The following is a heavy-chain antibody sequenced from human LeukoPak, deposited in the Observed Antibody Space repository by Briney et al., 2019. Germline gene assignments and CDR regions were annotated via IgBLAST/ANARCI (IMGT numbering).Heavy chain of an antibody. CDR1: GFTFSSYG. CDR2: ITSSGGST. J-gene: IGHJ4*02. CDR3: AKSTFCGGDCYSRRSDY. V-gene: IGHV3-23*01. D-gene: IGHD2-21*02. Sequence: PGGSLRLSCAASGFTFSSYGMSWVRQAPGKGLEWVSTITSSGGSTYYADSVKGRFTISRDNSKNTLYLQMNSLRAEDTAVYYCAKSTFCGGDCYSRRSDYWGQGTLVTVSS.